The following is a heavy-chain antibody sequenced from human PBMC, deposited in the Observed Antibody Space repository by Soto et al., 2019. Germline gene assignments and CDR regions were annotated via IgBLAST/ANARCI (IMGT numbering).Heavy chain of an antibody. D-gene: IGHD6-19*01. V-gene: IGHV3-23*01. CDR1: GFTFSSYA. CDR3: AKWAVAGISTRVADYDAFDI. Sequence: QPGGSLRLSCAASGFTFSSYAMSWVRQAPGKGLEWVSAISGSGGSTYYAESVKGRFTNSRDNSKNTLYLQMNSLRAEDTAVYYFAKWAVAGISTRVADYDAFDIWGQGTMVTVSS. J-gene: IGHJ3*02. CDR2: ISGSGGST.